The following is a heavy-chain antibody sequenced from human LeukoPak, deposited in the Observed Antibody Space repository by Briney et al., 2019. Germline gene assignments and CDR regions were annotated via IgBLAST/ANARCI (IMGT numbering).Heavy chain of an antibody. V-gene: IGHV3-33*01. D-gene: IGHD3-3*01. Sequence: GGSLRLSCAASGFTFSSYGMHWVRQAPGKGLEWVAVIWYDGSNKYYADSVKGRFTISRDNSKNTLYLQMNSLRAEDTAVYYCARGGTSYGFWSGYYVYWGQGTLVTVSS. CDR2: IWYDGSNK. CDR3: ARGGTSYGFWSGYYVY. J-gene: IGHJ4*02. CDR1: GFTFSSYG.